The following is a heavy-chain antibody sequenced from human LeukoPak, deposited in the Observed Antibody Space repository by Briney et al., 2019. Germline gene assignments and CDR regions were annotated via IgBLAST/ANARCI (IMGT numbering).Heavy chain of an antibody. CDR1: GFTFSSYA. CDR2: ISGSGDRT. CDR3: ANSRGHGSGNL. V-gene: IGHV3-23*01. J-gene: IGHJ5*02. D-gene: IGHD3-10*01. Sequence: GGSLRLSCAAPGFTFSSYAVSWVRQAPGKGLEWVSGISGSGDRTYYADAVKGRFTISRDNSKNTVYLQMDSLRAEDTAVYYCANSRGHGSGNLWGQGTLVTVSS.